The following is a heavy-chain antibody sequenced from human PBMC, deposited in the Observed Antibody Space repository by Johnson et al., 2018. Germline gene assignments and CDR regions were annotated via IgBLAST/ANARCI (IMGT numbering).Heavy chain of an antibody. CDR3: AKGYYYDSSGYDGRAFDI. CDR1: GFTFSTYG. D-gene: IGHD3-22*01. Sequence: QVQLVQSGGGVVQPGRSLRLSCAASGFTFSTYGMHWVRQAPGTGLEWVAIISYDGSNKYYADSVKGRFTISRDNSKNTLYLQMNSLRAEDTAVYYCAKGYYYDSSGYDGRAFDIWGQGTMVTVSS. V-gene: IGHV3-30*18. CDR2: ISYDGSNK. J-gene: IGHJ3*02.